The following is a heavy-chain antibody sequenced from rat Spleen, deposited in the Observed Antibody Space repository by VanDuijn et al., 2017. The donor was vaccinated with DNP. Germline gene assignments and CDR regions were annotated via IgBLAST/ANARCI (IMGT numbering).Heavy chain of an antibody. Sequence: EVQLVESGGGLVQPGRSLKLSCAASGFPFSDYAMAWVRQAPKKGLEWVATISYDGSRTYYRDSVKGRFTISRDNAKSTLYLQMDSLRSEDTATYYCARLYGSRGAMDAWGQGTSVSVSS. CDR3: ARLYGSRGAMDA. CDR1: GFPFSDYA. CDR2: ISYDGSRT. J-gene: IGHJ4*01. V-gene: IGHV5-17*01. D-gene: IGHD1-8*01.